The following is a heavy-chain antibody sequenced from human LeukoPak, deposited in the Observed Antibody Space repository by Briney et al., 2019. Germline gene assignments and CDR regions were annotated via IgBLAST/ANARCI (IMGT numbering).Heavy chain of an antibody. V-gene: IGHV4-34*01. D-gene: IGHD1/OR15-1a*01. J-gene: IGHJ4*02. CDR2: INHSGST. CDR3: ARDILEHPFDC. Sequence: SETLSLTCAVYGGSFSGYYWSWIRQPPGKGLEWIGEINHSGSTNYNPSLKSRVTISVDTSKNQFSLKLSSVTAADTAVYYCARDILEHPFDCWGQGTLVTVSS. CDR1: GGSFSGYY.